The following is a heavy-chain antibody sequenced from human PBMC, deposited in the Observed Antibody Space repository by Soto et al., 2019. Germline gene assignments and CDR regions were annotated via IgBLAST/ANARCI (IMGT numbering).Heavy chain of an antibody. CDR3: ARQSIRNGFDP. D-gene: IGHD3-3*02. J-gene: IGHJ5*02. CDR2: IYPGDSDT. CDR1: GYSFTSYW. Sequence: GESRKISCKGSGYSFTSYWIGWVRQMPGKGLEWMGIIYPGDSDTRYSPSFQGRVTISADKSISTAYLQWSSLKASDTAMYYCARQSIRNGFDPWGQGTLGTVSS. V-gene: IGHV5-51*01.